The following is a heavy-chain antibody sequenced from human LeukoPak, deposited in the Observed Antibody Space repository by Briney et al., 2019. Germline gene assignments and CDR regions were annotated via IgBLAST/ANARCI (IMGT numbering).Heavy chain of an antibody. CDR1: GFTFSSYA. V-gene: IGHV3-64*01. CDR3: ARVAKGDLYDY. CDR2: ISSNGDST. D-gene: IGHD2-21*01. Sequence: GGSLRLSCAASGFTFSSYAMHWVRQAPGKGLEYVSAISSNGDSTYYANSAKGRFTISRDNSKNTLYLQMGSLRAEDMAVYYCARVAKGDLYDYWGQGTLVTVSS. J-gene: IGHJ4*02.